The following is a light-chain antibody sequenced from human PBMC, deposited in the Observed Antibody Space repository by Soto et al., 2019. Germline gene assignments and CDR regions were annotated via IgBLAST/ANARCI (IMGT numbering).Light chain of an antibody. CDR3: QPSGTSATWT. V-gene: IGKV3-20*01. J-gene: IGKJ1*01. CDR2: GAS. Sequence: EIVLTQSPVTLSLSPGERATLSCRASQSISRTYLAWYQQKPGQAPRPLIFGASSRAAGIPGRFSGSGSGTDFTLTISSLEPEDFAVYYCQPSGTSATWTFGQGTKVEIK. CDR1: QSISRTY.